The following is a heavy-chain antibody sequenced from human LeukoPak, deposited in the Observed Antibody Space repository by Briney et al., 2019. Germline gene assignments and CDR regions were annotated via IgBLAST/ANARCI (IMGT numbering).Heavy chain of an antibody. CDR2: IYSGGST. CDR1: GFTVSSNY. Sequence: GGSLRLSCAASGFTVSSNYMRWVRQAPGKGLEGVAIIYSGGSTYYADSVKGRFTISRDDSKNTLYLQMNSLRAEDTAVYYCARVPIASSSGDYRYGMDVWGQGTTVTVSS. D-gene: IGHD6-6*01. CDR3: ARVPIASSSGDYRYGMDV. J-gene: IGHJ6*02. V-gene: IGHV3-53*01.